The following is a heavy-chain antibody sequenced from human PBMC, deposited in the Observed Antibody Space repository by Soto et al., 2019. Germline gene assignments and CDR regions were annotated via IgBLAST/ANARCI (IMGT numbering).Heavy chain of an antibody. V-gene: IGHV1-69*06. Sequence: VASVKVSCKASGGTFSSYAISWVRQAPGQGLEWMGGIIPIFGTANYAQKFQGRVTITADKSTSTAYMELSSLRSEDTAVYYCARGGREMATCDYWGQGTLVTVSS. CDR1: GGTFSSYA. D-gene: IGHD5-12*01. CDR2: IIPIFGTA. J-gene: IGHJ4*02. CDR3: ARGGREMATCDY.